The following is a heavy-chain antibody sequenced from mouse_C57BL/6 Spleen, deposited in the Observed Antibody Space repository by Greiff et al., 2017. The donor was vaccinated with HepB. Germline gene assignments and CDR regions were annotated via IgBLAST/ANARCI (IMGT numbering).Heavy chain of an antibody. Sequence: EVMLVESGAELVRPGASVKLSCTASGFNIKDDYMHWVKQRPEQGLEWIGWIDPENGDTEYASKFQGKATITADTSSNTAYLQLSSLTSEDTAVYYCTTLGYDEDAMDYWGQGTSVTVSS. CDR2: IDPENGDT. J-gene: IGHJ4*01. CDR1: GFNIKDDY. D-gene: IGHD2-3*01. V-gene: IGHV14-4*01. CDR3: TTLGYDEDAMDY.